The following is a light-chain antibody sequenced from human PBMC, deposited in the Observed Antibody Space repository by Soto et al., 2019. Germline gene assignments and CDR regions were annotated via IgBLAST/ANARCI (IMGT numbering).Light chain of an antibody. J-gene: IGKJ1*01. V-gene: IGKV3-15*01. CDR1: QSVSSN. Sequence: EIVMTQSPATLSVSPGERATLSCRASQSVSSNLAWYQQKPGQAPRLLIYGASTRATGIPARFSGSGSGTEFTFTIDSLQSEDFADYFCQQYNNWPRTFGQGTKV. CDR2: GAS. CDR3: QQYNNWPRT.